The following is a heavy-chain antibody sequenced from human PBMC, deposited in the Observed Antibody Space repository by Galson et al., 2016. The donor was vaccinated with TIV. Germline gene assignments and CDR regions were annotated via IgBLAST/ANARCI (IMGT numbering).Heavy chain of an antibody. CDR1: GFAVSDNY. V-gene: IGHV3-66*03. D-gene: IGHD2-21*01. J-gene: IGHJ6*02. Sequence: SLRLSCAASGFAVSDNYFNWVRQAPGKGLEWVSLISDNGNTNYADFVKGRFTVSRDNSKNTVYLQMNSLRAEDTALYYCARERRDCGNECYLKYYFGMDVWGQGTTVTVS. CDR3: ARERRDCGNECYLKYYFGMDV. CDR2: ISDNGNT.